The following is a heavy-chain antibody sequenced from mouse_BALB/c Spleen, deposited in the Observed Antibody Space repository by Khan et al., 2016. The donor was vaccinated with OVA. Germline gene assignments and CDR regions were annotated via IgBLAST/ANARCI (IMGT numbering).Heavy chain of an antibody. D-gene: IGHD1-1*01. CDR1: GYSFTLYY. J-gene: IGHJ3*01. CDR2: VNPNTDNI. V-gene: IGHV1-26*01. CDR3: ARGYYYFAS. Sequence: EVELVESGPDLVKPGASVKISCKASGYSFTLYYMSWVKQSHGKSLEWIGRVNPNTDNINYNQEFTGKAILTVDKSSNTAYMELRSLTSEASAVYFCARGYYYFASWGQGTLVTVSA.